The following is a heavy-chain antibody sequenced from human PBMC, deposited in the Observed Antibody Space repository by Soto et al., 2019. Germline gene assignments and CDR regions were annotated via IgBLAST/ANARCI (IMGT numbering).Heavy chain of an antibody. CDR1: GGTFNDYC. J-gene: IGHJ2*01. CDR3: ARVAYSYGYGWYFDL. D-gene: IGHD5-18*01. CDR2: IKQSGSEK. Sequence: GGSLRLSCEASGGTFNDYCMNWVRQAPGKGLEWVANIKQSGSEKSYVGSVKGRFTISRDNTKNSLYLQMNRLRSEDTAVYYCARVAYSYGYGWYFDLWGRGTLVTVS. V-gene: IGHV3-7*03.